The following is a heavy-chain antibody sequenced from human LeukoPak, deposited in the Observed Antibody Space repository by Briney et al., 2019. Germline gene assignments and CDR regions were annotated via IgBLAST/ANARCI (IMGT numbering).Heavy chain of an antibody. Sequence: PSETLSLTCAVYGGSFSGYYWSWIRQPPGKGLEWIGEINHSGSTNYNPSLKSRVTISVDTSKNQFSLKLSSVTAADTAVYYCARGRGTRGVRRRDGYPEWKQMEAGSYFDYWGQGTLVTVSS. CDR3: ARGRGTRGVRRRDGYPEWKQMEAGSYFDY. J-gene: IGHJ4*02. CDR1: GGSFSGYY. D-gene: IGHD5-24*01. V-gene: IGHV4-34*01. CDR2: INHSGST.